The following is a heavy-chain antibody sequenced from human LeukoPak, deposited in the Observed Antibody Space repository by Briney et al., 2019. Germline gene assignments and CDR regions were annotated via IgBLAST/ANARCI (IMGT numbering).Heavy chain of an antibody. J-gene: IGHJ4*02. CDR3: ARVGGKVAGFDY. CDR2: TYYRSKWYN. V-gene: IGHV6-1*01. D-gene: IGHD6-19*01. Sequence: SQTLSLTCAISGDSVSSSSAAWNWIRPSPSRGLEWLGRTYYRSKWYNDYAVSVKSRITINPDTSKNQFTLQLNSVTPEDTAVYYCARVGGKVAGFDYWGQGTLVTVSS. CDR1: GDSVSSSSAA.